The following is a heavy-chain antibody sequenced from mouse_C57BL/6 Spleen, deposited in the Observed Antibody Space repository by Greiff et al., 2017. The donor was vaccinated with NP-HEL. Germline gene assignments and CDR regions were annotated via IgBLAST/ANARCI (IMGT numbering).Heavy chain of an antibody. CDR2: INPSSGYT. V-gene: IGHV1-4*01. CDR3: ARDEGFFDY. J-gene: IGHJ2*01. CDR1: GYTFTSYT. Sequence: QVHVKQSGAELARPGASVKMSCKASGYTFTSYTMHWVKQRPGQGLEWIGYINPSSGYTKYNQKFKDKATLTADKSSSTAYMQLSSLTSEDSAVYYCARDEGFFDYWGQGTTLTVSS.